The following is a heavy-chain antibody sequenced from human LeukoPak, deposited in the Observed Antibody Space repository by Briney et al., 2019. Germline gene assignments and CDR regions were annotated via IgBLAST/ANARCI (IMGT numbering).Heavy chain of an antibody. Sequence: PSETLSLTCTVSGYSISSGYYWGWIRQPPGKGLEWIGSIYYSGSTYYNPSLKSRVTISVDTSKNQFSLKLSSVTAADTAVYYCARGRGYSYGNSFDYWGQGTLVTVSS. CDR3: ARGRGYSYGNSFDY. CDR1: GYSISSGYY. J-gene: IGHJ4*02. CDR2: IYYSGST. D-gene: IGHD5-18*01. V-gene: IGHV4-38-2*02.